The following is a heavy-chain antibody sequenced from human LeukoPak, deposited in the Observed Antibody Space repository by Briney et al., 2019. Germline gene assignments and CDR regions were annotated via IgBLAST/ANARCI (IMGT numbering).Heavy chain of an antibody. CDR2: INAGNGNT. Sequence: ASVKVSCKASGYTFTSYAMHWVRQAPGQRLEWMGWINAGNGNTKYSQKFQGRVTITRDTSASTAYMELSSLRSEDTAVYYCARVPTLSYYYDSSGYCDYWGQGTLVTVSS. J-gene: IGHJ4*02. CDR3: ARVPTLSYYYDSSGYCDY. CDR1: GYTFTSYA. V-gene: IGHV1-3*01. D-gene: IGHD3-22*01.